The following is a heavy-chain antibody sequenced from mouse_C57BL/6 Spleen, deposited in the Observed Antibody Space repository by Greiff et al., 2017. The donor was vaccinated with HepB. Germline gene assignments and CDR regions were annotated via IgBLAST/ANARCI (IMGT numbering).Heavy chain of an antibody. CDR3: ARARITTVVADY. V-gene: IGHV5-17*01. Sequence: EVKLVESGGGLVKPGGSLKLSCAASGFTFSDYGMHWVRQAPEKGLEWVAYISSGSSTIYYADTVKGRFTISRDNAKNTLFLQMTSLRSEDTAMYYCARARITTVVADYWGQGTTLTVSS. CDR1: GFTFSDYG. J-gene: IGHJ2*01. CDR2: ISSGSSTI. D-gene: IGHD1-1*01.